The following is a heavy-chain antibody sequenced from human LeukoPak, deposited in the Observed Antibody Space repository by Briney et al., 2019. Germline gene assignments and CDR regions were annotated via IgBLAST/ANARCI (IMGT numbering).Heavy chain of an antibody. D-gene: IGHD1-26*01. CDR3: ARDPPEYSGSYYGY. V-gene: IGHV1-69*05. Sequence: SVKVSCKASGGTFSSYAISWVRQAPGQGLEWMGRIIPIFGTANYAQKFQGRVTITTDESTSTAYMELSSLRYEDTAVYYCARDPPEYSGSYYGYWGQGTLVTVSP. J-gene: IGHJ4*02. CDR2: IIPIFGTA. CDR1: GGTFSSYA.